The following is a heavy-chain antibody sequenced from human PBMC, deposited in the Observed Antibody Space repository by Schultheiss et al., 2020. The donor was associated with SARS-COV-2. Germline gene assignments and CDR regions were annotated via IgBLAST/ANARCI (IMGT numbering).Heavy chain of an antibody. CDR1: GFTFSSYA. J-gene: IGHJ3*02. Sequence: GGSLRLSCAASGFTFSSYAMSWVRQAPGKGLEWVANIKQDGSEKYYVDSVKGRFTISRDNAKNSLYLQMNSLRAEDTAVYYCARLPRDEITMIVVYAFDIWGQGTMVTVSS. D-gene: IGHD3-22*01. CDR3: ARLPRDEITMIVVYAFDI. CDR2: IKQDGSEK. V-gene: IGHV3-7*03.